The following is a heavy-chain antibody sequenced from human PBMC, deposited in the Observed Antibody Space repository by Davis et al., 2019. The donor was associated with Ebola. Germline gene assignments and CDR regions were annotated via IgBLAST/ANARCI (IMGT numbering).Heavy chain of an antibody. J-gene: IGHJ4*02. CDR1: SGSFSGYY. Sequence: SETLSLTCAVYSGSFSGYYWSWIRQSPGKGLEWIGEISHTGDTNYNPSLKSRVIISVDTSKNQFSLKLSSVTAADTAVYYCASTRYSGSYRDYWGQGTLVTVSS. V-gene: IGHV4-34*01. CDR3: ASTRYSGSYRDY. D-gene: IGHD1-26*01. CDR2: ISHTGDT.